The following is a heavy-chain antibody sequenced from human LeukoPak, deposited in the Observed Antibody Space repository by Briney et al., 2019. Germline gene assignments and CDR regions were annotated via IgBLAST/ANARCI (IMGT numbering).Heavy chain of an antibody. CDR2: INGDGSTL. V-gene: IGHV3-74*01. Sequence: GGSLRLSCAASGFIFSRYWMHWVRQAPGKGLVWVSRINGDGSTLSYADSVKGRFTISRDSAKNSLYLQMNSLRAEDAAVYYCARGVPYDSWSGPHYSDYWGQGTLVTVSS. D-gene: IGHD3-3*01. J-gene: IGHJ4*02. CDR3: ARGVPYDSWSGPHYSDY. CDR1: GFIFSRYW.